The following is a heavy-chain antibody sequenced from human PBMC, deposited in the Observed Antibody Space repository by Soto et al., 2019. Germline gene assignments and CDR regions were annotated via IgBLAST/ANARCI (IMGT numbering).Heavy chain of an antibody. CDR3: ARVPLGGGTVTTDAFDI. D-gene: IGHD4-17*01. V-gene: IGHV3-21*01. J-gene: IGHJ3*02. CDR2: ISSSSSYI. CDR1: GFTFSSYS. Sequence: EVQLVESGGGLVKPGGSLRLSCAASGFTFSSYSMNWVRQAPGKGLEWVSSISSSSSYIYYADSVKGRFTISRDNAKNSLYLQMNSLRAEDTAVYYCARVPLGGGTVTTDAFDIWGQGTMVTVSS.